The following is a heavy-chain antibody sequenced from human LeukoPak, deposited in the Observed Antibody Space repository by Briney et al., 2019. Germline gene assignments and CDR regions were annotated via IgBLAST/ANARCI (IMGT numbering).Heavy chain of an antibody. V-gene: IGHV1-24*01. CDR3: ARAPTGYSSSWYDDYYYYMDV. J-gene: IGHJ6*03. CDR2: FDPEDGET. D-gene: IGHD6-13*01. Sequence: GASVKVSCKVSGYTLTELSMHWVRQAPGKGLEWMGGFDPEDGETIYAQEFQGRVTITRDTSASTAYMELSSLRSEDMAVYYCARAPTGYSSSWYDDYYYYMDVWGKGTTVTVSS. CDR1: GYTLTELS.